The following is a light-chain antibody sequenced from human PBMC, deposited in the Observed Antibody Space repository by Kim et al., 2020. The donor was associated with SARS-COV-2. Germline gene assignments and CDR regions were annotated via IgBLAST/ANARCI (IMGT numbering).Light chain of an antibody. J-gene: IGKJ4*01. Sequence: DIQMTQSPSSLSASVGDRVTITCRASQDISNYLNWYQQKPGKAPKLLIYDASTLQSGVPSRFSGSGSGTDFTFTISSLQPEDIATYYCQQYDSPPLPFGGGTKVDIK. CDR3: QQYDSPPLP. V-gene: IGKV1-33*01. CDR2: DAS. CDR1: QDISNY.